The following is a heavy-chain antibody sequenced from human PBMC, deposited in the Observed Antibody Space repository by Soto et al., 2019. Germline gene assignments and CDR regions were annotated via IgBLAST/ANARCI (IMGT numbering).Heavy chain of an antibody. CDR3: ARTGGYSYGIGRCFDP. Sequence: PSETLSLTCTVSGGSINGYYWSWIRQPPGKGPEWIGYIYYSGSTNYNPSLKSRVTISVDTSKNQFSLKLSSVTAADTAVYYCARTGGYSYGIGRCFDPWGQGTLVTVSS. CDR2: IYYSGST. CDR1: GGSINGYY. D-gene: IGHD5-18*01. V-gene: IGHV4-59*08. J-gene: IGHJ5*02.